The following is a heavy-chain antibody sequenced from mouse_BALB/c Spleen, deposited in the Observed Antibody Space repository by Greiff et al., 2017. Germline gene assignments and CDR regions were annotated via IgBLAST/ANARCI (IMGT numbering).Heavy chain of an antibody. D-gene: IGHD2-2*01. J-gene: IGHJ3*01. Sequence: EVKLMESGPGLVKPSQSLSLTCTVTGYSITSDYAWNWIRQFPGNKLEWMGYISYSGSTSYNPSLKSRISITRDTSKNQFFLQLNSVTTEDTATYYCASEEVGYGYLAWFAYWGQGTLVTVSA. CDR1: GYSITSDYA. CDR3: ASEEVGYGYLAWFAY. V-gene: IGHV3-2*02. CDR2: ISYSGST.